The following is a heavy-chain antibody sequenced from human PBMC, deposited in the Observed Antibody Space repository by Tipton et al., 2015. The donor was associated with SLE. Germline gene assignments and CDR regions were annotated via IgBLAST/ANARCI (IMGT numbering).Heavy chain of an antibody. CDR3: ARGYSSSSGLFDY. CDR2: IYHSGST. D-gene: IGHD6-6*01. V-gene: IGHV4-4*02. Sequence: GSLRLSCAVSGGSISSSNWWSWVRQPPGKGLEWIGEIYHSGSTNYNPSLKSRVTISVDKSKNQFSLKLSSVTAADTAVYYCARGYSSSSGLFDYWGQGTLVTVSS. CDR1: GGSISSSNW. J-gene: IGHJ4*02.